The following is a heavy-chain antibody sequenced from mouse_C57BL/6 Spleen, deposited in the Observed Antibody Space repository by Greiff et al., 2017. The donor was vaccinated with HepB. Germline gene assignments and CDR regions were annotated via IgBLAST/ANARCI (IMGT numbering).Heavy chain of an antibody. D-gene: IGHD1-1*01. V-gene: IGHV1-55*01. Sequence: VQLQQPGAELVKPGASVKMSCKASGYTFTSYWITWVKQRPGQGLEWIGDIYPGSGSTNYNEKFTSKATLTVDTSSSTAYMQLSSLTSEDSAVYYCARTLYGSSPFAYWGQGTLVTVSA. CDR1: GYTFTSYW. J-gene: IGHJ3*01. CDR2: IYPGSGST. CDR3: ARTLYGSSPFAY.